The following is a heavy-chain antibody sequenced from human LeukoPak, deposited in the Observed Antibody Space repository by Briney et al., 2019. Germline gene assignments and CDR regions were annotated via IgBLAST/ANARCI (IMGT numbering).Heavy chain of an antibody. CDR1: GFTFSSYW. V-gene: IGHV3-74*01. Sequence: GGSLRLSCAASGFTFSSYWMHWVRHAPGKGLVWVSRINSDGSSTSYADSVKGRFTISRDNAKNTLYLQMNSLRAEDTAVYHCARAGTGYYDFWSGYYTSVYFDYWGQGTLVTVSS. CDR3: ARAGTGYYDFWSGYYTSVYFDY. D-gene: IGHD3-3*01. CDR2: INSDGSST. J-gene: IGHJ4*02.